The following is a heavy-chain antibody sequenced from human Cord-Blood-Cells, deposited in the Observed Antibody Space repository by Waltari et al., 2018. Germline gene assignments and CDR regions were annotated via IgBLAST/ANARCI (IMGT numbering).Heavy chain of an antibody. CDR3: ARAGYDFWSGYYDAFDI. J-gene: IGHJ3*02. CDR2: IKQDGSEK. CDR1: GFTFSSYW. Sequence: EVQLVESGGGLVQPGGSLRLSCAASGFTFSSYWLSWVRQAPGTGLEWVANIKQDGSEKYYVDSVKGRFTISRDNAKNSLYLQMNSLRAEDTAVYYCARAGYDFWSGYYDAFDIWGQGTMVTVSS. D-gene: IGHD3-3*01. V-gene: IGHV3-7*01.